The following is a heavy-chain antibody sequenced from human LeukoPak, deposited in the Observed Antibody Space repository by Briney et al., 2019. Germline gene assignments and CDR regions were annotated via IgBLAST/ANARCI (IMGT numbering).Heavy chain of an antibody. Sequence: PGGSLRLSCAASGFTFTTYWMHWVRQAPGKGLVWVSHINSDGSITSYADSVKGRFTISRDNAKNTLYLQMNSLRAEDTAVYYCAKDQRFDYWGQGTLVTVSS. J-gene: IGHJ4*02. CDR3: AKDQRFDY. CDR2: INSDGSIT. V-gene: IGHV3-74*01. CDR1: GFTFTTYW.